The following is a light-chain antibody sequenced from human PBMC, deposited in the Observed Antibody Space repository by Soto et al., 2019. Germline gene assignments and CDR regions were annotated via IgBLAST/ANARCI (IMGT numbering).Light chain of an antibody. CDR1: QSVSNNY. J-gene: IGKJ1*01. CDR2: GAS. CDR3: QQYGSSGT. Sequence: ERVLTQSPGTLSLSPGERSTLSCMASQSVSNNYLAWYQQKPRQAPRLLIYGASNRATGIPDRLSGSGSGTDFTLTISRLEPEDSAVYYCQQYGSSGTFGQGTKVDIK. V-gene: IGKV3-20*01.